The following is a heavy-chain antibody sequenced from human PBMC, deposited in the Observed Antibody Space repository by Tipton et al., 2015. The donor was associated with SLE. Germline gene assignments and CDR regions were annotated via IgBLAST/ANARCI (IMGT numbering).Heavy chain of an antibody. CDR1: GASISDDYY. D-gene: IGHD2-15*01. CDR3: AREDVGYCDGGSCPYYFDY. V-gene: IGHV4-38-2*02. J-gene: IGHJ4*02. Sequence: TLSLTCTVSGASISDDYYWGWIRQPPGKGLEWIGNIYHSGNTYYNPSLKSRVTLSVNTSKNQFSLRLSSVTAADTAMYFCAREDVGYCDGGSCPYYFDYWGQGTLVTVSS. CDR2: IYHSGNT.